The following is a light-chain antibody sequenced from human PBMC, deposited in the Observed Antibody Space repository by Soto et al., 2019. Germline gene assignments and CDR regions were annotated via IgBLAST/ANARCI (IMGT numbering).Light chain of an antibody. CDR3: IPYASSGTLVL. CDR2: EVS. J-gene: IGLJ2*01. Sequence: QSALTQPASVSGSPGQSITFSCTGTSSDVGRYNYVSWYQQHTGKAPKLMIFEVSHRPSGVSNRFSDAKSGNTAALTISGLQAEDEADYYCIPYASSGTLVLFGGGTKLTVL. CDR1: SSDVGRYNY. V-gene: IGLV2-14*01.